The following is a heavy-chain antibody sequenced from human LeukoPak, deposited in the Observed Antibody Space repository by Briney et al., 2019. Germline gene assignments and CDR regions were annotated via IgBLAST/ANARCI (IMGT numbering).Heavy chain of an antibody. V-gene: IGHV4-34*01. CDR2: INYSGIT. J-gene: IGHJ4*02. D-gene: IGHD3-16*01. Sequence: SETLSLTCAVSGGSFSGYYWSWIRQPPGQGLEWIGEINYSGITNYNPSLKSRVTISVDTSKNQFSLKLSSVTAADTAVYYCARCHAFWGVRFLPRIWGQRTRVTVSS. CDR3: ARCHAFWGVRFLPRI. CDR1: GGSFSGYY.